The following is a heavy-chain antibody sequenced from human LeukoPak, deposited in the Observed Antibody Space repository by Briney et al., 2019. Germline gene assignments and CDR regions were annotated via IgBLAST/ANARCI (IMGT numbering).Heavy chain of an antibody. D-gene: IGHD5-18*01. J-gene: IGHJ4*02. CDR3: AKAVWDTAMASFDY. Sequence: GGSLRLSCAASGFTFSSYGMHWVRQAPGKGLEWVAFIRYDGSNKYYADSVKGRFTISRDNSKNTLYLQMNSLRAEDTAVYYCAKAVWDTAMASFDYWGQGTLVTVSS. V-gene: IGHV3-30*02. CDR1: GFTFSSYG. CDR2: IRYDGSNK.